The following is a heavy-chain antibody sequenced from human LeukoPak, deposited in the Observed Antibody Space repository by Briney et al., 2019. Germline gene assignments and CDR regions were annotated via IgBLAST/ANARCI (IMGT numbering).Heavy chain of an antibody. D-gene: IGHD3-22*01. CDR3: ARDRRYYYDSSGYYAIGY. V-gene: IGHV4-39*07. CDR1: GGSISSSSYY. J-gene: IGHJ4*02. CDR2: IYYSGST. Sequence: SETLSLTCTVSGGSISSSSYYWGWIRRPPGKGLEWIGSIYYSGSTYYNPSLKSRVTISVDTSKNQFSLKLSSVTAADTAVYYCARDRRYYYDSSGYYAIGYWGQGTLVTVSS.